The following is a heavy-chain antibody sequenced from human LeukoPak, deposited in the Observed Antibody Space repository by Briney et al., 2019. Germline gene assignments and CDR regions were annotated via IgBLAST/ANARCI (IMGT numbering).Heavy chain of an antibody. Sequence: PGGSLRLSRAASGLTFSSYAMSWVRQAPGKGLEWVSSISGSGGSTYYADSVKGRFTISRDNSKNTLYLQMNSLRAEDTAVYYCAKGYIASSGTLSHGGQRTLLTVPS. V-gene: IGHV3-23*01. CDR2: ISGSGGST. D-gene: IGHD6-13*01. J-gene: IGHJ4*02. CDR1: GLTFSSYA. CDR3: AKGYIASSGTLSH.